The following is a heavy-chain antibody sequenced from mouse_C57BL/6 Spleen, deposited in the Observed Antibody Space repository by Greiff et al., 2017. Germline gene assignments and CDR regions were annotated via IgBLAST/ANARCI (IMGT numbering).Heavy chain of an antibody. CDR3: TRHYYCSSSFDY. CDR1: GFTFSSYS. CDR2: ISSGGDYI. J-gene: IGHJ2*01. Sequence: EVMLVESGAGLVKPGGSLKLSCAASGFTFSSYSMSWVRQTPEKSLEWVAYISSGGDYIYYADTVKGRFTIARDNARNTLYLQMSSLKSEDTAKYECTRHYYCSSSFDYWGQGTTLTVSS. D-gene: IGHD1-1*01. V-gene: IGHV5-9-1*02.